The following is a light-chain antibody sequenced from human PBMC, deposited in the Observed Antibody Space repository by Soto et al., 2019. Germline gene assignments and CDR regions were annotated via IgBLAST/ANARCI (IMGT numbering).Light chain of an antibody. CDR2: DAS. V-gene: IGKV3-11*01. Sequence: EIVLTQSPATLSLSPGERAILSCRASQSVSSYLAWYQQKPGQAPRLLIFDASNRATDIPARFSGSGSGTDFTLTISSLEPEDFAVYYCQQRSSSPVTFGQGTRVDMK. J-gene: IGKJ1*01. CDR3: QQRSSSPVT. CDR1: QSVSSY.